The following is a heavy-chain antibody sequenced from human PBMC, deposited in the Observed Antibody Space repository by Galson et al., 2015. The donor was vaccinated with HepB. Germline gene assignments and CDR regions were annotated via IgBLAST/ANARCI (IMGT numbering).Heavy chain of an antibody. J-gene: IGHJ4*02. CDR2: IKQDGSDK. V-gene: IGHV3-7*03. D-gene: IGHD5-12*01. Sequence: SLRLSCAASGFTFSSYWVSWVRQAPGKGLEWVADIKQDGSDKYYVDSVKGRFTISRDTVKNSLFLQMNSLRAEDTAVYYCARDNIVPTTSGWGFDHWGQGTLVTVSS. CDR3: ARDNIVPTTSGWGFDH. CDR1: GFTFSSYW.